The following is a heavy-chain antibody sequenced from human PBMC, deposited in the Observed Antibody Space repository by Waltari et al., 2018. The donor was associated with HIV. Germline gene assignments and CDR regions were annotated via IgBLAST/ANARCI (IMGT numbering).Heavy chain of an antibody. Sequence: QVQLQESGPGLVKPSETLSLTCTVSGRSISSYYWRWIRQPPGKGLEWIGYIYYSGSTNYNPSLKSRVTISVDTSKNQFSLKLSSVTAADTAVYYCARTSGYDRPFDYWGQGTLVTVSS. V-gene: IGHV4-59*01. J-gene: IGHJ4*02. CDR1: GRSISSYY. D-gene: IGHD5-12*01. CDR3: ARTSGYDRPFDY. CDR2: IYYSGST.